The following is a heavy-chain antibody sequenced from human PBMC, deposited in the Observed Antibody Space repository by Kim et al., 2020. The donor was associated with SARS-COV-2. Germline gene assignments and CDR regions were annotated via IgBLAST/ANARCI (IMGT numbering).Heavy chain of an antibody. D-gene: IGHD3-9*01. Sequence: SETLSLTCTVSGGSISSSSYYWGWIRQPPGKGLEWIGSIYYSGSTYYNPSLKSRVTISVDTSKNQFSLKLSSVTAADTAVYYCATRPETYYDILTGFSYFDYWGQGTLVTVSS. CDR1: GGSISSSSYY. V-gene: IGHV4-39*01. J-gene: IGHJ4*02. CDR2: IYYSGST. CDR3: ATRPETYYDILTGFSYFDY.